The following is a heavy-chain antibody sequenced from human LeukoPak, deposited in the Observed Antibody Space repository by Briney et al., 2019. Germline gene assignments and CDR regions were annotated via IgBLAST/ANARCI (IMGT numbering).Heavy chain of an antibody. CDR1: GLTFEESG. D-gene: IGHD1-26*01. J-gene: IGHJ4*02. V-gene: IGHV3-20*04. CDR3: ASVGMTGVGPVNY. Sequence: GGSLRLSCAASGLTFEESGMSWVRQVPGKGLEWISNINWNGGSIGYADSVKGRFTISRDNAKNSLYLQMNSLRIEDTALYYCASVGMTGVGPVNYWGLGTLVIVSS. CDR2: INWNGGSI.